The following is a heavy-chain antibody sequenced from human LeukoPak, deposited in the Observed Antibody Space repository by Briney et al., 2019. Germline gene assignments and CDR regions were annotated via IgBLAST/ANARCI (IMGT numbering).Heavy chain of an antibody. D-gene: IGHD3-10*01. CDR3: ARVSLVRGRGYYYYMDV. V-gene: IGHV3-7*01. CDR1: GFTFSSYW. CDR2: IKQDGSEK. J-gene: IGHJ6*03. Sequence: GGSLRLSCAASGFTFSSYWMSWVRQAPGKGLEWVANIKQDGSEKYYVDSVKGRFTISRDSAKNSLYLQMNSLRAEDTAVYYCARVSLVRGRGYYYYMDVWGKGTTVTISS.